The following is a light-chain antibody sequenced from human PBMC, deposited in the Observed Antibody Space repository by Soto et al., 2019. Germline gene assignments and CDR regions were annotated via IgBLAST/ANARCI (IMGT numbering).Light chain of an antibody. CDR3: QQRSNWPPMIT. CDR2: DAS. V-gene: IGKV3-11*01. CDR1: QSVSSY. J-gene: IGKJ5*01. Sequence: DIVLTQSPATLSLSPGERATLSWKCSQSVSSYLAWSQQKPGPAPSPLLYDASNRATGIPATFSGSGSGTDFALTLSSLEPEPFAVDYCQQRSNWPPMITLGQGTRLEIK.